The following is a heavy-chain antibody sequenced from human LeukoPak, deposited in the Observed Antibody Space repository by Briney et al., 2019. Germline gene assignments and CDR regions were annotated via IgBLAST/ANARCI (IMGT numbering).Heavy chain of an antibody. Sequence: SETLSLTCTVSGGSISSSGFYWGWIRQPPGKGLEWIGSIYYSGSTYYNPSLKSRVTISVDTSENQFSLKLSSVTAADTAVYYCARDARSGSYYVGYYYYYMDVWGKGTTVTVSS. CDR2: IYYSGST. D-gene: IGHD1-26*01. CDR3: ARDARSGSYYVGYYYYYMDV. CDR1: GGSISSSGFY. J-gene: IGHJ6*03. V-gene: IGHV4-39*07.